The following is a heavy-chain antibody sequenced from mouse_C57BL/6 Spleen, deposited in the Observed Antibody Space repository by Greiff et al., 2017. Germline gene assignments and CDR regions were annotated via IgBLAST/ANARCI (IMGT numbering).Heavy chain of an antibody. Sequence: EVQLQQSGPELVKPGASVKISCKASGYTFTDYYMNWVKQSHGKSLEWIGDINPNNGGTSYNQKFKGKATLTVDKSSSTAYMELRSLTSEDSAVYYCARGYGSKGNWYFDVWGTGTTVTVSS. J-gene: IGHJ1*03. CDR3: ARGYGSKGNWYFDV. V-gene: IGHV1-26*01. CDR1: GYTFTDYY. CDR2: INPNNGGT. D-gene: IGHD1-1*01.